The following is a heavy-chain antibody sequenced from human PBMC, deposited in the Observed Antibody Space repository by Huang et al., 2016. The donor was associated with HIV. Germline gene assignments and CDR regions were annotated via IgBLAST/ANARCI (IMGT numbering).Heavy chain of an antibody. CDR3: AKSGYCSGGSCYLEGFDP. CDR1: GFTFSSYA. J-gene: IGHJ5*02. Sequence: EVQLLESGGGLVQPGGSLRLSCAASGFTFSSYAMSWVRQAPGKGLVWVSAISGSGGSTYYADSVKGRFTISRDKSKNTLYLQMNSLRAEDTAVYYCAKSGYCSGGSCYLEGFDPWGQGTLVTVSS. D-gene: IGHD2-15*01. V-gene: IGHV3-23*01. CDR2: ISGSGGST.